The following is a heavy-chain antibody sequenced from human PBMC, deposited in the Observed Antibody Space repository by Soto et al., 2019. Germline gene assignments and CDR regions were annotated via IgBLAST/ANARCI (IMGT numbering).Heavy chain of an antibody. D-gene: IGHD2-15*01. V-gene: IGHV4-39*01. J-gene: IGHJ5*02. CDR3: ARHARDYCSSGSCYGSWFDP. Sequence: SETLSLTCTVSGGSISSSSYYWGWIRQPPGKGLEWIGTIYYSGSTYYNPSLKSRVTISVDTSNNQFSLKLSSLTAADTALYYCARHARDYCSSGSCYGSWFDPWGQGTLVTVSS. CDR1: GGSISSSSYY. CDR2: IYYSGST.